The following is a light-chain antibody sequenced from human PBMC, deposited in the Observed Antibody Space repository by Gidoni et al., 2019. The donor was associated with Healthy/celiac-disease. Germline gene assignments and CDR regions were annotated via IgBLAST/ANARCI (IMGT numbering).Light chain of an antibody. CDR1: QSISSW. Sequence: DIQMTQSPSTLSASVGDRVTITCRASQSISSWLAWYQPKPGKAPKLLIYDAYSLESGVPSRFRGSGSGTEFTLTISSLQPDDFATYYCQQYNSYSTFGQGTKVEIK. J-gene: IGKJ1*01. CDR3: QQYNSYST. CDR2: DAY. V-gene: IGKV1-5*01.